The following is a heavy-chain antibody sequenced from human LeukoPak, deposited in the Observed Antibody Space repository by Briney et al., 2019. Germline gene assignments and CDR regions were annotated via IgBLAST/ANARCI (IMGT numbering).Heavy chain of an antibody. D-gene: IGHD3-9*01. CDR2: IYWNDDK. CDR1: GFSLSTSGVG. CDR3: AHSHIRITSQNIVRSNWFDP. J-gene: IGHJ5*02. V-gene: IGHV2-5*01. Sequence: SGPTLVNPTQTLTLTCTFSGFSLSTSGVGVGWIRQPPGKALEWLALIYWNDDKRYSPSLKSRLTITKDTSKIQVVLTMTNMDPVDTATYYCAHSHIRITSQNIVRSNWFDPWGQGTLVTVSS.